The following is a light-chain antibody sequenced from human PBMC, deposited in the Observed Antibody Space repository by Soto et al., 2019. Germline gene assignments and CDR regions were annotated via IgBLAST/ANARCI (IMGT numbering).Light chain of an antibody. CDR2: GAS. CDR3: QHYHNWPPWT. Sequence: EIVMTQSPATLSVSPGERATLSCRASQSISSNLAWHQQKPGQAPRLLIYGASTRATGIPARFSGSGSGTEFTLTISSLQSEDFSVYYCQHYHNWPPWTFGQGTKVEIK. J-gene: IGKJ1*01. CDR1: QSISSN. V-gene: IGKV3-15*01.